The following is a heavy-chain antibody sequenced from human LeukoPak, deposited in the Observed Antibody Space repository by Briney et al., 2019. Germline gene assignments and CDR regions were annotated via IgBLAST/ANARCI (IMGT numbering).Heavy chain of an antibody. V-gene: IGHV3-21*01. CDR2: ISGSSSFI. J-gene: IGHJ4*02. D-gene: IGHD3-22*01. CDR3: ARDGLQGYNDSSGFFDY. Sequence: GGSLRLSCAASGFTFSSYNMNWVRQAPGKGLEWVSSISGSSSFISYADSVKGRFTISRDNAKNSLYLQMNSLRAEDTAVYYCARDGLQGYNDSSGFFDYWGQRTLVTVSS. CDR1: GFTFSSYN.